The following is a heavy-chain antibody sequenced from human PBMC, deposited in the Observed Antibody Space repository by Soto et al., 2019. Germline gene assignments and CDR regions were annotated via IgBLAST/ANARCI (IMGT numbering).Heavy chain of an antibody. J-gene: IGHJ4*02. CDR1: GGSLGGSPYH. Sequence: PSETLSLTCAVSGGSLGGSPYHWGWIRQPPGKGLDLIGSIDDSAKVYYNPSLRGRVTLFVDTSKNHFSLNLKSVTATDTAVDYCALTPTIEVAGPDFGGQGALVTVSS. V-gene: IGHV4-39*02. CDR2: IDDSAKV. D-gene: IGHD6-19*01. CDR3: ALTPTIEVAGPDF.